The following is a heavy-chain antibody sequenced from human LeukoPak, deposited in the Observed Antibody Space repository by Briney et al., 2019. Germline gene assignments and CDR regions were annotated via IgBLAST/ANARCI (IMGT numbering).Heavy chain of an antibody. J-gene: IGHJ4*02. CDR2: INHSGST. V-gene: IGHV4-34*01. Sequence: SETLSLTCAVYGGSFSGYYWSWIRQPPGKGLEWIGEINHSGSTNYNPSLKSRVTISVDTSKSQFSLKLSSVTAADTAVYYCASTQGRPLLGYWGQGTLVTVSS. CDR3: ASTQGRPLLGY. CDR1: GGSFSGYY.